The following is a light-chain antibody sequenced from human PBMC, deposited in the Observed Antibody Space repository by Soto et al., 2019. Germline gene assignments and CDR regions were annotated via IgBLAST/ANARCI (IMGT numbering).Light chain of an antibody. CDR1: QSISSW. V-gene: IGKV1-5*01. Sequence: DIQMTQSPSTLSASVGDRVTITCRASQSISSWLAWYQQKPGKAPKLLIYDASSLESGVPSRFSGSGSGTEFTLTISSLQPEDFATYYCLQHFNFSWTFGQGTKVDIK. CDR3: LQHFNFSWT. CDR2: DAS. J-gene: IGKJ1*01.